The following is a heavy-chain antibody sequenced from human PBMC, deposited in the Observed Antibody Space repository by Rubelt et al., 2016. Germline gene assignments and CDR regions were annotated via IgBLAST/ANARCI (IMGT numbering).Heavy chain of an antibody. CDR3: AGGHYYDSSGYSHLDY. J-gene: IGHJ4*01. CDR2: IKQGGSEK. V-gene: IGHV3-7*04. CDR1: GFTFSSYW. Sequence: GSLRLSCAASGFTFSSYWMSWVRQAPGKGLEWVANIKQGGSEKYYVDSVKGRFTISRDNAKNSLYLQMNSLRAEDTAVYYCAGGHYYDSSGYSHLDYWGQGTLVTVSS. D-gene: IGHD3-22*01.